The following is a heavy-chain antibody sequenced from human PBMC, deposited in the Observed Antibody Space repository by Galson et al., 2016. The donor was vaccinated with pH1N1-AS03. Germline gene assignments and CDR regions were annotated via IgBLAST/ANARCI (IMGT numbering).Heavy chain of an antibody. V-gene: IGHV3-21*01. Sequence: SLRLSCAASGFIFSNFGMNWVRQAPGKGPEWVSSIDSSGSHIYYAHSLKGRFTISRDNAKNSLFLQMNSLRADEDTAVYYCVTDGTFCSTVEHWGQGTLVTVSS. CDR3: VTDGTFCSTVEH. CDR2: IDSSGSHI. J-gene: IGHJ1*01. CDR1: GFIFSNFG. D-gene: IGHD2-2*01.